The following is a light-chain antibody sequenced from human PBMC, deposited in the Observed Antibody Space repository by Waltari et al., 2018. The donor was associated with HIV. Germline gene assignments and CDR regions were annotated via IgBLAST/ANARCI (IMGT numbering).Light chain of an antibody. CDR1: ALTKQY. J-gene: IGLJ2*01. V-gene: IGLV3-25*03. CDR3: QSADSSGVDFVV. Sequence: DLTQPPSVSVPPGPTATSTCTGDALTKQYGHRYQKKAGQAPVLWINKDSESLWGIHERFSGSSSGTSLSLTINGVRAEDEAEYYGQSADSSGVDFVVFGGGTKLTVL. CDR2: KDS.